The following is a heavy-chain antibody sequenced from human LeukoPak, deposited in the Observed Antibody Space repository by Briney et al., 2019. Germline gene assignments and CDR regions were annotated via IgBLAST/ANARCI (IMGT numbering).Heavy chain of an antibody. CDR3: AELGITMIGGV. Sequence: GGSLILSCVDSGFTFSTYSMNWVRQAPGKGLEWVSSISSSSSYIYYGDSVKGRFTISRDNAKNSLYLQMNSLRAEDTAVYYCAELGITMIGGVWGKGTTVTISS. CDR2: ISSSSSYI. V-gene: IGHV3-21*01. J-gene: IGHJ6*04. CDR1: GFTFSTYS. D-gene: IGHD3-10*02.